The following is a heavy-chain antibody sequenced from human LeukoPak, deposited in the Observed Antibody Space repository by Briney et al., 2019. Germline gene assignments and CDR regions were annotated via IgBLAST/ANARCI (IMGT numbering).Heavy chain of an antibody. CDR2: IYSSGST. J-gene: IGHJ4*02. CDR1: GGSVSSGSYY. Sequence: SETLSLTCTVSGGSVSSGSYYWSWIRQPPGKGLEWIGYIYSSGSTNYKPSLKSRVTISKDTSKNQFSLKLTSVTAADTAVYYCARGSSISWSPYYFEYWGQGTLVTVSS. V-gene: IGHV4-61*01. D-gene: IGHD6-13*01. CDR3: ARGSSISWSPYYFEY.